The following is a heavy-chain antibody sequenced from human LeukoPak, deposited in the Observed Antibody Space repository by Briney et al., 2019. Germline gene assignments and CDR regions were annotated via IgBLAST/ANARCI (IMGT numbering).Heavy chain of an antibody. Sequence: GGSLRLSCAASGCTLSDHFMDWVRQAPGKGLEWVSCISSTSNYIFYADSVRGRFTISRDNAKNSLYLQMDSLRAEDTAVYYCAGYYYDSSGFYYYYYGMDVWGQGTTVTVSS. CDR1: GCTLSDHF. D-gene: IGHD3-22*01. CDR2: ISSTSNYI. V-gene: IGHV3-21*01. J-gene: IGHJ6*02. CDR3: AGYYYDSSGFYYYYYGMDV.